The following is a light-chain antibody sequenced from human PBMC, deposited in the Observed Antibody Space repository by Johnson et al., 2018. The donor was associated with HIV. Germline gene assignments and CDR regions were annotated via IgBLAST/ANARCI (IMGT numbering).Light chain of an antibody. CDR1: SSNIGNNY. J-gene: IGLJ1*01. V-gene: IGLV1-51*01. CDR3: GTWDSGLSAGGANYV. Sequence: QSALTQPPSVSAAPGQKVTISCSGTSSNIGNNYVSWYQQFPGTAPKLVIYDNNNRPSGIPDRFSGSKSGTSATLGITGLQTGDEADYYCGTWDSGLSAGGANYVFGTGTKVTVL. CDR2: DNN.